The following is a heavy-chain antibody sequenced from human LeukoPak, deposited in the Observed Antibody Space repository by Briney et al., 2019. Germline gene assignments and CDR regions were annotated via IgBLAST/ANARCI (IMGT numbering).Heavy chain of an antibody. V-gene: IGHV4-39*01. CDR2: IYKTGST. D-gene: IGHD6-19*01. CDR3: ATHPVAVAGTFDY. Sequence: SSETLSLTCTVSGDSITSGGYYWSWIRQRPGKGLEWIGYIYKTGSTYYNPSLKSRVTISVDTSKNQFSLKLSSVTAADTAVYYCATHPVAVAGTFDYWGQGTLVTVSS. J-gene: IGHJ4*02. CDR1: GDSITSGGYY.